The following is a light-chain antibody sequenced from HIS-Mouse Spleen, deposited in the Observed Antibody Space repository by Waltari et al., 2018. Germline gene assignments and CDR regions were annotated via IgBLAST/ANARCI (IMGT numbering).Light chain of an antibody. Sequence: QSALTQPRSVSGSPGQSVTISCTGTSSDVGGYNYFSWYQQHPGKAPKLMIYDVSKRPSGVPDRFSGSKSGNTASLTISGIQAEDEADYYCCSYAGSYTGVFGTGTKVTVL. J-gene: IGLJ1*01. V-gene: IGLV2-11*01. CDR2: DVS. CDR3: CSYAGSYTGV. CDR1: SSDVGGYNY.